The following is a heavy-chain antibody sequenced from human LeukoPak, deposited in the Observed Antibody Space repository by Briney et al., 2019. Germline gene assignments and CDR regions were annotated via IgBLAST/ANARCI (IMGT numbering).Heavy chain of an antibody. CDR3: ATDMGEAGSGSYRFGLDV. CDR1: GFTFSSHW. Sequence: GGSLRLSCAASGFTFSSHWMYWVRQAPGKGLLWVSRVRSDGRDTTYADSVKGRFTISRDNAKNTLDLQMNSLRAEDTAVYYCATDMGEAGSGSYRFGLDVWGQGTTVTVSS. CDR2: VRSDGRDT. V-gene: IGHV3-74*01. D-gene: IGHD3-22*01. J-gene: IGHJ6*02.